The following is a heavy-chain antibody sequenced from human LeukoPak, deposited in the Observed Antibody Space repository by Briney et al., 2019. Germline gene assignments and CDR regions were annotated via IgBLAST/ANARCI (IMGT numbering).Heavy chain of an antibody. V-gene: IGHV4-34*01. Sequence: SETLSLTCAVYGGSFSGYYWSWIRQPPGKGLEWIGEINHSGSTNYNPSLKSRVTISVDTSKNQFSLKLSSVTAADTAVYYCARAIESYCSSTSCLNWFDPWGQGTLVTVSS. CDR1: GGSFSGYY. J-gene: IGHJ5*02. CDR3: ARAIESYCSSTSCLNWFDP. CDR2: INHSGST. D-gene: IGHD2-2*01.